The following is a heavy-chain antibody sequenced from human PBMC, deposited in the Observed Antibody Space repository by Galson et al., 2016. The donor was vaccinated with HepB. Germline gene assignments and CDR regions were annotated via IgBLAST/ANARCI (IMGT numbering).Heavy chain of an antibody. Sequence: SLRLSCAASGFTFDDYGMTWVRQAPGKGLEWVSGINWSGDSTAYADSVKGRFTISRDDAKNSLYLQMNNLRVEDTAVYYCAKVAEGRFWAEYYFDYWGQGTLVTVSS. CDR1: GFTFDDYG. V-gene: IGHV3-20*04. J-gene: IGHJ4*02. CDR2: INWSGDST. D-gene: IGHD1-14*01. CDR3: AKVAEGRFWAEYYFDY.